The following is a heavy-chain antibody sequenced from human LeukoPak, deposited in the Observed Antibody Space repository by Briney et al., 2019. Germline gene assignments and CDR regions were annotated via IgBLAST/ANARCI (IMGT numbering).Heavy chain of an antibody. D-gene: IGHD3-10*01. CDR3: ARHWLDSGTPDRFDY. J-gene: IGHJ4*02. V-gene: IGHV4-39*01. Sequence: SETLSLTCTVSGGSISSSSYYWGWIRQPPGKGLEWIGSIYYSGSTYYNPSLKSRVTISVDTSKNRFSLKLNSVTAADTAVYYCARHWLDSGTPDRFDYWGQGTLVTVSS. CDR1: GGSISSSSYY. CDR2: IYYSGST.